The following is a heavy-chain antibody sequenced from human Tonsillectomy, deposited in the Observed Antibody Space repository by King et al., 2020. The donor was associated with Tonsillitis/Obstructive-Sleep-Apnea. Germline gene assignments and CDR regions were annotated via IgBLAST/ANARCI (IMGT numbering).Heavy chain of an antibody. CDR1: GYSFTNYW. J-gene: IGHJ6*02. V-gene: IGHV5-51*03. CDR2: IYPGDSDT. CDR3: ARSTTDSWPHYYDGMDV. D-gene: IGHD6-13*01. Sequence: VQLVESGAEVKKPGESLKISCKGSGYSFTNYWIGWVRQMPGKGLEWMGIIYPGDSDTRYSPSFQGQVTISADKSISTAYLQWSSLKASDTAMYYCARSTTDSWPHYYDGMDVWGQGTTVTVSS.